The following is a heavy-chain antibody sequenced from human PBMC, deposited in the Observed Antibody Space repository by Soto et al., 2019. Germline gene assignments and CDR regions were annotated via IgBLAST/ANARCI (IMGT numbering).Heavy chain of an antibody. CDR1: GYTFTSYG. Sequence: ASVKVSCKASGYTFTSYGISWVRQAPGQGLEWMGWISAYNGNTNYAQKLQGRVTMTTDTSTSTAYMELRSLRSDDTAVYYCARAWGALYSSTFAYHHYGMHVCGQAPTVTVSS. CDR2: ISAYNGNT. CDR3: ARAWGALYSSTFAYHHYGMHV. J-gene: IGHJ6*02. D-gene: IGHD6-6*01. V-gene: IGHV1-18*01.